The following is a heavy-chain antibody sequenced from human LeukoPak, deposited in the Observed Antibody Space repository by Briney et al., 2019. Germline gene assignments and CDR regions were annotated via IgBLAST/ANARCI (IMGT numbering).Heavy chain of an antibody. Sequence: ASVKVSCKASGYSFSYFAINWVRQAPGQGLEWMGWISGYNGNTNYAQKLQGRVTMTTDTSTSTAYMELRSLRSDDTAVYYCARGTTMAPFDYWGQGTLVTVSS. CDR3: ARGTTMAPFDY. CDR2: ISGYNGNT. CDR1: GYSFSYFA. D-gene: IGHD5-18*01. J-gene: IGHJ4*02. V-gene: IGHV1-18*01.